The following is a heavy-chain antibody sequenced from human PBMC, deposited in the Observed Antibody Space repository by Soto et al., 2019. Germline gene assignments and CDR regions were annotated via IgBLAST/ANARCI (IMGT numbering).Heavy chain of an antibody. CDR1: GFTFSSYA. V-gene: IGHV3-30-3*01. CDR3: ARDPDCGGDCYIRGGGMDV. Sequence: QVQLVESGGGVVQPGRSLRLSCAASGFTFSSYAMHWVRQAPGKGLEWVAVISYDGSNKYYADSVKGRFTISRDNSKNTLYLQMNSLRAEDTAVYYCARDPDCGGDCYIRGGGMDVWGQGTTVTVSS. J-gene: IGHJ6*02. CDR2: ISYDGSNK. D-gene: IGHD2-21*02.